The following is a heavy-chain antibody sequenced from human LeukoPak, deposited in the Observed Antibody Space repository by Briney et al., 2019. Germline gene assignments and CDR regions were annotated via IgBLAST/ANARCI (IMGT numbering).Heavy chain of an antibody. CDR1: GYTFTTYK. Sequence: ASVKVSCKASGYTFTTYKMHWVRQAPGQGLEWVGIINPSDGDRRNAQKFQGRVTMTRDTSTSTVYMELSSLRSEDTAVYYCAKGGGSYSADHWGQGTLVTVSS. D-gene: IGHD3-10*01. V-gene: IGHV1-46*01. CDR3: AKGGGSYSADH. CDR2: INPSDGDR. J-gene: IGHJ4*02.